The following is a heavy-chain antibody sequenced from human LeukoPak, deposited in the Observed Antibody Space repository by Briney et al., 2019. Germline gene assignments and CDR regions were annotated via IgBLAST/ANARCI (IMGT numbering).Heavy chain of an antibody. D-gene: IGHD5/OR15-5a*01. CDR1: GGSISSSNW. V-gene: IGHV4-4*02. CDR2: IYHSGST. Sequence: SETLSLTCAVSGGSISSSNWWSWVRQPPGKGLEWIGEIYHSGSTNYNPSLKSRVTISVDKSKNQFSLKLSSVTAADTAVYYCARLAGDVYDRRRSFDPWGQGTLVTVSS. CDR3: ARLAGDVYDRRRSFDP. J-gene: IGHJ5*02.